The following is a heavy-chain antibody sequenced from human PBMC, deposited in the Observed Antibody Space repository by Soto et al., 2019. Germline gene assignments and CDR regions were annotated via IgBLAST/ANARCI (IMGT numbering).Heavy chain of an antibody. CDR1: GFTFSSYG. Sequence: GGSLRLSCAASGFTFSSYGMHWVRQAPGKGLEWVAVISYDGSNKYYADSVEGRFTISRDNSKNTLYLQMNSLRAEDTAVYYCAKSYYDILTGLVYYYGMDVWGQGTTVTVSS. J-gene: IGHJ6*02. V-gene: IGHV3-30*18. D-gene: IGHD3-9*01. CDR3: AKSYYDILTGLVYYYGMDV. CDR2: ISYDGSNK.